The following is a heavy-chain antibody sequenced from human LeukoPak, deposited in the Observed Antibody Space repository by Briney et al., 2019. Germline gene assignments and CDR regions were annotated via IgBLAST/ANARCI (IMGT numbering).Heavy chain of an antibody. Sequence: ASVKVSCKASKDTFTIYDVNWVRQATGLGLEWMGWMNPNSGNTGYAQKFQGRVTMTMNSSISTAYMELTSLTSEDTAVYYCARSTMGARRRYDYWGQGTPVTVSS. V-gene: IGHV1-8*01. J-gene: IGHJ4*02. CDR1: KDTFTIYD. CDR2: MNPNSGNT. D-gene: IGHD1-26*01. CDR3: ARSTMGARRRYDY.